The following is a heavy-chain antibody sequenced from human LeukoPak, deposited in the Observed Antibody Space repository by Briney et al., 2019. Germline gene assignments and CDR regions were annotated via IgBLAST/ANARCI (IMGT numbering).Heavy chain of an antibody. Sequence: EPSQTLSLTCTVSGGSISSGSYYWSWIRQPAGKGLEWIGRIYTSGSTNYNPSLKSRVTISVDTSKNQFSLKLSSVTAADTAVYYCARERVATSDFDYWGQGTLVTVSS. CDR2: IYTSGST. CDR1: GGSISSGSYY. D-gene: IGHD5-12*01. V-gene: IGHV4-61*02. J-gene: IGHJ4*02. CDR3: ARERVATSDFDY.